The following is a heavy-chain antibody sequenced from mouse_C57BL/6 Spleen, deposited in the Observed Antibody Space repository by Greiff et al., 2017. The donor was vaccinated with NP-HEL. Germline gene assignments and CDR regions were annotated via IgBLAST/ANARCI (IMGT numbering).Heavy chain of an antibody. Sequence: VKLVESGAELVRPGTSVKMSCKASGYTFTNYWIGWAKQRPGHGLEWIGDIYPGGGYTNYNEKFKGKATLTADKSSSTAYMQFSSLTSEDSAIYYCARSVDVSMDYWGQGTSVTVSS. CDR2: IYPGGGYT. V-gene: IGHV1-63*01. CDR3: ARSVDVSMDY. CDR1: GYTFTNYW. D-gene: IGHD1-1*02. J-gene: IGHJ4*01.